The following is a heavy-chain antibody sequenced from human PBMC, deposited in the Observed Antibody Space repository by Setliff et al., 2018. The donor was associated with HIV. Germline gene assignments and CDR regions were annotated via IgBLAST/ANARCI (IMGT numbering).Heavy chain of an antibody. D-gene: IGHD3-22*01. CDR1: GYTFTSYG. CDR3: ARDYYDSSGYIFFPGLPDY. V-gene: IGHV1-2*02. Sequence: ASVKVSCKASGYTFTSYGISWVRQAPGQGLEWMGWINPKSGGTNYAKKFQGRVTMTRDTSISTAYMELSRLRSDDTAVYYCARDYYDSSGYIFFPGLPDYWGQGTLVTVSS. J-gene: IGHJ4*02. CDR2: INPKSGGT.